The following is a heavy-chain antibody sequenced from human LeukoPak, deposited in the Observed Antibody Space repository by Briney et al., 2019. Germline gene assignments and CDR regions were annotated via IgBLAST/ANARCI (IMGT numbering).Heavy chain of an antibody. CDR1: GSTLSNYA. CDR3: AKDVGTTSDYFDY. D-gene: IGHD1-26*01. J-gene: IGHJ4*02. V-gene: IGHV3-23*01. CDR2: MTTNTGT. Sequence: GGSLRLSCAASGSTLSNYAMSWVRQAPGKGLEWVSTMTTNTGTYYADSVKGRFSISRETSKNTLYLQMNSLRGDDTAVYYCAKDVGTTSDYFDYWGQGTLVTVSS.